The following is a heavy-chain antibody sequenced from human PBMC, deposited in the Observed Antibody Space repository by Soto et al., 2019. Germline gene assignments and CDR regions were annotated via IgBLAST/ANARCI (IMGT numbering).Heavy chain of an antibody. V-gene: IGHV1-2*04. CDR3: ARGFSYQLGSYYYGMDV. D-gene: IGHD2-2*01. Sequence: GASVKVSCKASGYTFAGYYMQWVRQAPGQGFEWMGWINPNSGGTNYAQKFQGWVTMTRDTSISTAYMELSRLRSDDTAVYYCARGFSYQLGSYYYGMDVWGQGTTVTVSS. J-gene: IGHJ6*02. CDR1: GYTFAGYY. CDR2: INPNSGGT.